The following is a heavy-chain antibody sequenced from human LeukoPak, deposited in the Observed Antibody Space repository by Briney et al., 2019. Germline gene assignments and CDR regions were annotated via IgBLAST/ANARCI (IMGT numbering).Heavy chain of an antibody. CDR3: ARDVTGRLLGNWFDP. J-gene: IGHJ5*02. CDR1: GVSISSGGYS. V-gene: IGHV4-30-2*01. D-gene: IGHD3-10*01. Sequence: PSETLSLTCAVSGVSISSGGYSWSWIRQPPGKGLEWIGYIYHSGSTYYNPSLKSRVTISVDRSKNQFSLKLSSVTAADTAVYYCARDVTGRLLGNWFDPWGQGTLVTVSS. CDR2: IYHSGST.